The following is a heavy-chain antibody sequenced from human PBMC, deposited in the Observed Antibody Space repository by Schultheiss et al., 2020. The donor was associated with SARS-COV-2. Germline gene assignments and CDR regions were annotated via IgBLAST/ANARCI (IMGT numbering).Heavy chain of an antibody. CDR3: ARDGMVRGVTPPKGYYYGMDV. V-gene: IGHV1-8*01. CDR1: GYTFTSYD. D-gene: IGHD3-10*01. Sequence: ASVKVSCKASGYTFTSYDINWVRQATGQGLEWMGWMNPNSGGTNYAQKFQGRVTMTRDTSISTAYMELSSLRSEDTAVYYCARDGMVRGVTPPKGYYYGMDVWGQGTTVTVSS. CDR2: MNPNSGGT. J-gene: IGHJ6*02.